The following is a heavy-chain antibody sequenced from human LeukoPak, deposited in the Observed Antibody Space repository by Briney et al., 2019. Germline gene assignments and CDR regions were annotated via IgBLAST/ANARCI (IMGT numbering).Heavy chain of an antibody. J-gene: IGHJ3*02. V-gene: IGHV3-11*04. Sequence: GGSLRLSCAASGFTFSDYYMNWIRQAPGKGLEWLSYISASSGTRYYADSVKGRFTISRDKAKNSLYLQMNSLRAEDTAVYYCASGRSDAFDIWGQGTMVTVSS. CDR2: ISASSGTR. CDR1: GFTFSDYY. D-gene: IGHD1-26*01. CDR3: ASGRSDAFDI.